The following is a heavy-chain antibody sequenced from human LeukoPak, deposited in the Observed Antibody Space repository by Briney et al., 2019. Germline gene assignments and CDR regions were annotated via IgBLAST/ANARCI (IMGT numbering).Heavy chain of an antibody. V-gene: IGHV1-18*01. CDR3: ARGEDYYDSSGYPSAGYNWFDP. CDR1: GYTFTSYG. J-gene: IGHJ5*02. CDR2: ISAYNGNT. Sequence: ASVKVSCKASGYTFTSYGISWVRQAPGQGLEWMGWISAYNGNTNYAQKLQGRVTMTTDTSTSTAYMELRSLRSDDTAVYYCARGEDYYDSSGYPSAGYNWFDPWGQGTLVTVSS. D-gene: IGHD3-22*01.